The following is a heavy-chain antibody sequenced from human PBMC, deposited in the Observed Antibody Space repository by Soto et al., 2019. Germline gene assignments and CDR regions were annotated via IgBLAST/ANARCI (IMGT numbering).Heavy chain of an antibody. D-gene: IGHD4-17*01. CDR2: IIPIFGRA. J-gene: IGHJ4*02. Sequence: QVRLVQSGAEVKKPGSSVKVSCTGSGGTFSSSAISWVRQAPGQGLEWMGAIIPIFGRANYSRKFQGRVTITADASTSTACMELSSLRSEDTAVYYCATEKGDYLNYFDYWGQGTLVTVSS. V-gene: IGHV1-69*01. CDR3: ATEKGDYLNYFDY. CDR1: GGTFSSSA.